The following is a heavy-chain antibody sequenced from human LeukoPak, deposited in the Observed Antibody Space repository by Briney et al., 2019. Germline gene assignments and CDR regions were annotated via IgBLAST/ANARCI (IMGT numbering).Heavy chain of an antibody. Sequence: GVSLTLSCAASGFTFTDFYMTWVRHAPGKGREGVSSISTVSTYKYYSDSVKGQFTISRDNAKNILYLQMSSLSAEDTAVYYCARDGSGFYLYYYMDVWGRGTPVTVSS. D-gene: IGHD6-25*01. J-gene: IGHJ6*03. CDR3: ARDGSGFYLYYYMDV. V-gene: IGHV3-21*01. CDR2: ISTVSTYK. CDR1: GFTFTDFY.